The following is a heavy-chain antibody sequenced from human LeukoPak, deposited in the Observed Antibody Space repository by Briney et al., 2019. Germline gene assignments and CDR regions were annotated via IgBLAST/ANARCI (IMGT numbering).Heavy chain of an antibody. CDR1: GGTFSSYA. V-gene: IGHV1-69*04. Sequence: GASVKVSCKASGGTFSSYAISWVRQAPGQGLEWMGRIIPILGIANYAQKFQGRVTITADKSTSTAYMELSSLRSEDTAVYYCACSIVGATNDAFDIWGQGTMVTVSS. CDR3: ACSIVGATNDAFDI. D-gene: IGHD1-26*01. CDR2: IIPILGIA. J-gene: IGHJ3*02.